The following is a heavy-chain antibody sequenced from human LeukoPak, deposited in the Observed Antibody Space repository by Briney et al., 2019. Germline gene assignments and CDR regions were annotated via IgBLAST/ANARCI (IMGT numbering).Heavy chain of an antibody. Sequence: SETLSLTCTVSGGSINNYYWNWIRQPPGKGLEWIGEIDHSGSTNYNPSLKSRVTISVDTSKNQFSLKLGSVTAADTAVYYCARRRYHDYWGQGTLVTVSS. D-gene: IGHD2-2*01. CDR3: ARRRYHDY. J-gene: IGHJ4*02. V-gene: IGHV4-34*01. CDR1: GGSINNYY. CDR2: IDHSGST.